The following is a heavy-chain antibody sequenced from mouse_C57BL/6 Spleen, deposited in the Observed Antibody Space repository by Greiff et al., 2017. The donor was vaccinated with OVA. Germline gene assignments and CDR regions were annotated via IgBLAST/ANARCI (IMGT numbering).Heavy chain of an antibody. D-gene: IGHD2-3*01. CDR1: GFTFSSYG. Sequence: EVKLMESGGDLVKPGGSLKLSCAASGFTFSSYGMSWVRQTPDQRLEWVATISSGGSYTYYPDSVKGRFTISRDNAKNTLYLQRSSLKSEDTAMYYCARQGDGYSFAYWGQGTLVTVAA. CDR3: ARQGDGYSFAY. V-gene: IGHV5-6*01. CDR2: ISSGGSYT. J-gene: IGHJ3*01.